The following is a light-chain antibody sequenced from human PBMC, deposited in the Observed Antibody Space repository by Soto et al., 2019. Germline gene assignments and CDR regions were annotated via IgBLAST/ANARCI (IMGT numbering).Light chain of an antibody. V-gene: IGLV2-14*01. CDR2: GVS. CDR1: SSDVGGYNY. Sequence: QSVLTQPASVSGSPGQSITISCTGTSSDVGGYNYVSWYQQHPGKAPKLMISGVSNRPSGVSNRFSGSKSGNTASLTISGLQTEDEADYYCISYTTSVTYFFGTGTKLPS. J-gene: IGLJ1*01. CDR3: ISYTTSVTYF.